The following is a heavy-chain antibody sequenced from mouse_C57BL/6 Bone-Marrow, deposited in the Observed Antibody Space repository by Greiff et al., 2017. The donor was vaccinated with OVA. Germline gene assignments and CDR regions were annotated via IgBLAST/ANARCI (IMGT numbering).Heavy chain of an antibody. J-gene: IGHJ3*01. CDR3: ARDGYPPFAY. Sequence: EVQGVESGPVLVKPGASVKMSCKASGYTFTDYYMNWVKQSHGKSLEWIGVINPYNGGTSYNQKFKGKATLTVDKSSSTAYMELNSLTSEDSAVYYCARDGYPPFAYWGQGTLVTVSA. CDR1: GYTFTDYY. CDR2: INPYNGGT. V-gene: IGHV1-19*01. D-gene: IGHD2-3*01.